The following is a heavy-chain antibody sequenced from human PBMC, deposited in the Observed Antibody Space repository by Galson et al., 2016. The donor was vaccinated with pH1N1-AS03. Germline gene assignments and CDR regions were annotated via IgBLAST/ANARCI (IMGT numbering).Heavy chain of an antibody. J-gene: IGHJ6*03. CDR1: GGSISSHY. Sequence: SETLSLTCTVSGGSISSHYWSWIRQPPGKGLEWIGDIFYSGDTNYNPSLKSRVTISVDTSKNQFSLKLTSVTAADTAVYYCARDPSQSYYGRHYMDVWCKGTTVTVSS. V-gene: IGHV4-59*11. D-gene: IGHD3-10*01. CDR3: ARDPSQSYYGRHYMDV. CDR2: IFYSGDT.